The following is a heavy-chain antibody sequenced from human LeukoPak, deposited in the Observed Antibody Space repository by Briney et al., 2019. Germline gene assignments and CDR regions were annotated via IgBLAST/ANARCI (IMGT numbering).Heavy chain of an antibody. CDR3: AKAAVPGSKYYFDY. J-gene: IGHJ4*02. CDR2: ISSSGSTI. CDR1: GFTFSDYY. V-gene: IGHV3-11*01. Sequence: GGSLRLSCAASGFTFSDYYMSWIRQAPGKGLEWVSYISSSGSTIYYADSVKGRFTISRDNAKNSLYLQMNSLRAEDTAVYYCAKAAVPGSKYYFDYWGQGTLVTVSS. D-gene: IGHD3-10*01.